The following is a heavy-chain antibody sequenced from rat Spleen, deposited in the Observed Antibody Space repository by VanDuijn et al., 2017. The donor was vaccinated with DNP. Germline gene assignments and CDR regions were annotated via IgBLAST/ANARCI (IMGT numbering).Heavy chain of an antibody. CDR1: GFTFNNYW. D-gene: IGHD1-2*01. CDR3: TRGISIAAISTFDY. Sequence: EVELVESGGGLVQPGRSLKLSCVVSGFTFNNYWMSWIRQAPGKGLEWVASITNTGGTIYYPDSVKGRFTISRDNAHNTLYLQMNSLRSEDTATYYCTRGISIAAISTFDYWGQGVMVTVSS. V-gene: IGHV5-31*01. J-gene: IGHJ2*01. CDR2: ITNTGGTI.